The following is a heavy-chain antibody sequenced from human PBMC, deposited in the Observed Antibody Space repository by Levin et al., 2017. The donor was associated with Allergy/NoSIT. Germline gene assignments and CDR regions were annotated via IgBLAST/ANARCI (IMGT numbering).Heavy chain of an antibody. Sequence: GGSLRLSCAASGFTFTTYAMSWVRQATGRGLEWVSAISGGGGSSHYADSVKGRFTISRDNSKNTLYLQMNSLRAEDTAVYYCAKERYGSGSSTVDYFDYWGQGTLVTVSS. D-gene: IGHD3-10*01. CDR1: GFTFTTYA. J-gene: IGHJ4*02. CDR3: AKERYGSGSSTVDYFDY. V-gene: IGHV3-23*01. CDR2: ISGGGGSS.